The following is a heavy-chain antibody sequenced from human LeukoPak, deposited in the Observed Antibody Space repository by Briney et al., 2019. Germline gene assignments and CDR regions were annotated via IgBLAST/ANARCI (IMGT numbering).Heavy chain of an antibody. CDR3: ARYYGGYYYYMDV. CDR1: GGSISSSSYY. V-gene: IGHV4-39*01. CDR2: FYDPGST. Sequence: SETLSLTCTVSGGSISSSSYYWGWIRQPPGKGLEWIGSFYDPGSTYYNPSLRSRVTISVDTSKNQFSLKLSSVTAADTSVYYCARYYGGYYYYMDVWGKGTTVTVSS. J-gene: IGHJ6*03. D-gene: IGHD4-23*01.